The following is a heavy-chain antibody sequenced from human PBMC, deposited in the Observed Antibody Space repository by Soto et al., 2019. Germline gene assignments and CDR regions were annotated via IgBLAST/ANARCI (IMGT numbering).Heavy chain of an antibody. CDR3: AREGNDFYYYGMDV. V-gene: IGHV4-61*01. D-gene: IGHD1-1*01. CDR2: IYYSGST. J-gene: IGHJ6*02. CDR1: GGSVSSGSYY. Sequence: PSETLSLTCTVSGGSVSSGSYYWSWIRQPPGKGLACIGYIYYSGSTNYNPSLKSRVTISVDTSKNQFSLKLSSVTAADTAVYYCAREGNDFYYYGMDVWGQGTTVTVLL.